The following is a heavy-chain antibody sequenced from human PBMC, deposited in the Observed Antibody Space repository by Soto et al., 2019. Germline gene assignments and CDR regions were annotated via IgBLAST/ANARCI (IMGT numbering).Heavy chain of an antibody. D-gene: IGHD3-3*01. CDR1: GYSFTCYW. Sequence: GESLKISCKGSGYSFTCYWIGWVRQMPGKGLEWMGIIYPGDSDTRYSPSFQGQVTISADKSISTAYLQWSSLKASDTAMYYCARQSYYDFWSGYYDLDYWGQGTLVTVSS. CDR3: ARQSYYDFWSGYYDLDY. CDR2: IYPGDSDT. J-gene: IGHJ4*02. V-gene: IGHV5-51*01.